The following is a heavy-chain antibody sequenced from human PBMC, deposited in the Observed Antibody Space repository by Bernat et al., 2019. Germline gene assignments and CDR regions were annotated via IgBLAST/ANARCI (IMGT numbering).Heavy chain of an antibody. J-gene: IGHJ6*02. CDR2: IGGSDGIT. D-gene: IGHD4-17*01. CDR3: AKGAGGDYERV. Sequence: VQLVESGGGLVQPGGSLRLSCAASGFTFSSYDMNWVRQAPGKGLEWVSAIGGSDGITYYADSVKGRFTISRDNSKNTLSLQMNSLRAEDTAKYYCAKGAGGDYERVWGQGTTVTVSS. V-gene: IGHV3-23*04. CDR1: GFTFSSYD.